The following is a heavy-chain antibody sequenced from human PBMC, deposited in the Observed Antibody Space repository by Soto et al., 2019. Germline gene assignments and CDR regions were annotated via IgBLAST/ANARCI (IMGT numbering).Heavy chain of an antibody. CDR1: GGSFSGYY. J-gene: IGHJ5*02. CDR2: IYHSGST. V-gene: IGHV4-34*01. CDR3: ARDLVPHYYGSGSGRWFDP. D-gene: IGHD3-10*01. Sequence: PSETLSLTCAVYGGSFSGYYWSWIRQPPGKGLEWIGGIYHSGSTYYNPSLKSRVTISVDTSKNQFSLKLSSVTAADTAVYYCARDLVPHYYGSGSGRWFDPWGQGTLVTV.